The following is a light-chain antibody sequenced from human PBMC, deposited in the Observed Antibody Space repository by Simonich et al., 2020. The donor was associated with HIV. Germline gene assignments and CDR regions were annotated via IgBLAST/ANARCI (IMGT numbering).Light chain of an antibody. CDR1: SSNIGSNY. J-gene: IGLJ1*01. V-gene: IGLV1-47*01. Sequence: QSVLTQPPSASGTPGQRVTISCSGSSSNIGSNYVYWYQQLPGTAPKLLIYRNTQRPSGVPDRFSGSKSGTSASLAISGLRSEDEADYYCQVWDSTTDLYYVFGTGTKVTVL. CDR3: QVWDSTTDLYYV. CDR2: RNT.